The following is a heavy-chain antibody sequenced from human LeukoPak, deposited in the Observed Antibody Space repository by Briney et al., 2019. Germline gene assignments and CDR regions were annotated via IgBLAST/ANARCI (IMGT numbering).Heavy chain of an antibody. CDR1: GGSISSSSYY. CDR2: INHSGST. Sequence: SETLSLTCTVSGGSISSSSYYWGWIRQPPGKGLEWIGEINHSGSTNYNPSLKSRVTISVDTSKNQFSLKLSSVTAADTAVYYCARGLPTWGVVITGLPPGPRYFDLWGRGTLVTVSS. V-gene: IGHV4-39*07. CDR3: ARGLPTWGVVITGLPPGPRYFDL. J-gene: IGHJ2*01. D-gene: IGHD3-3*01.